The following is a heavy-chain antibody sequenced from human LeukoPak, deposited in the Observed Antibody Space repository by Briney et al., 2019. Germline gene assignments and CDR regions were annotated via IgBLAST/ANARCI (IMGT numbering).Heavy chain of an antibody. D-gene: IGHD5-12*01. CDR3: ARANRYSGYDGGDFDY. Sequence: GASVKVSCKASGYTFTSYGISWVRQPPGQGLEWMGWISAYNGNTKYSQKLQGRVTMTTDTSTSTAYMELRSLRSDDTAVYYCARANRYSGYDGGDFDYWGQGTLVTVSS. CDR2: ISAYNGNT. V-gene: IGHV1-18*01. J-gene: IGHJ4*02. CDR1: GYTFTSYG.